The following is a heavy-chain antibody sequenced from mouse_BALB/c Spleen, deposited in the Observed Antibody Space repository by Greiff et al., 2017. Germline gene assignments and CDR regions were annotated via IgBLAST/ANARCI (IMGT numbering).Heavy chain of an antibody. D-gene: IGHD2-3*01. Sequence: EVQVVESGGGLVQPGGSLRLSCATSGFTFTDYYMSWVRQPPGKALEWLGFIRNKANGYTTEYSASVKGRFTISRDNSQSILYLQMNTLRAEDSATYYCAREDCYSSHVMDDWGQGSNVTDSP. J-gene: IGHJ4*01. CDR3: AREDCYSSHVMDD. V-gene: IGHV7-3*02. CDR1: GFTFTDYY. CDR2: IRNKANGYTT.